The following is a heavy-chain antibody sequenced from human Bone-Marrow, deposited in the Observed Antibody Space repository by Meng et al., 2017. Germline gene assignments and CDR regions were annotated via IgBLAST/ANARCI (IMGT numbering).Heavy chain of an antibody. CDR3: ARDLPYASGAGGFDP. Sequence: QLQLQESGSGLGKPSQTLSRTCAVSGGSFSSGGYSWSWIRQPPGKGLEWIGYIYHSGTTYYNPSLKSRVTISVDRSKNQFSLKLTSVTAAETAVYYCARDLPYASGAGGFDPWGQGTLVTVSS. D-gene: IGHD3-10*01. J-gene: IGHJ5*02. CDR1: GGSFSSGGYS. CDR2: IYHSGTT. V-gene: IGHV4-30-2*01.